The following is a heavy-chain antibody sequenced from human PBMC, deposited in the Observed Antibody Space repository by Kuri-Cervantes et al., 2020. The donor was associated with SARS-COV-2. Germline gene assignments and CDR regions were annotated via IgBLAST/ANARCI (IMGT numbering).Heavy chain of an antibody. CDR1: GCSISSGYY. Sequence: GSLRLSCAVSGCSISSGYYCGWIRQPPGEGLEWIGSIYHSGSTYYNPSLKSRVTISVDTSKNQFSLKLSPVTAADTAVYYCARPRYGDYDGALDIWGQGTMVTVSS. D-gene: IGHD4-17*01. V-gene: IGHV4-38-2*01. CDR2: IYHSGST. J-gene: IGHJ3*02. CDR3: ARPRYGDYDGALDI.